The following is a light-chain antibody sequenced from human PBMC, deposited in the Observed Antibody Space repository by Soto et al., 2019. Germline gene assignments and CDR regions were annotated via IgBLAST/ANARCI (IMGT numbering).Light chain of an antibody. Sequence: EIVMTQSPATLSVSPGERVTLSCRASQSVSNNLAWYQQKPGQAPRLLIYGATATATGIPARSSGSGSGTEFTLTISSLQSEDFAVYYCQQHNDWPLTFGGGTKVEIK. V-gene: IGKV3-15*01. CDR1: QSVSNN. CDR2: GAT. CDR3: QQHNDWPLT. J-gene: IGKJ4*01.